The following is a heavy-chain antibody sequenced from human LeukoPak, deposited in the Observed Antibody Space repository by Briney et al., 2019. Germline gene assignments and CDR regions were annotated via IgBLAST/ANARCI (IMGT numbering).Heavy chain of an antibody. CDR2: IYYNGDT. J-gene: IGHJ5*02. CDR3: VRGPYGASISNWFDP. V-gene: IGHV4-59*01. CDR1: SDSITGYS. Sequence: PSETLSLTCSVSSDSITGYSWSWIRQTPGKGLEWIGYIYYNGDTHYNPSLNSRLSMSVDTPNKQFSLNLRSVTAADTAVYYCVRGPYGASISNWFDPWGQGLLVTVSS. D-gene: IGHD4/OR15-4a*01.